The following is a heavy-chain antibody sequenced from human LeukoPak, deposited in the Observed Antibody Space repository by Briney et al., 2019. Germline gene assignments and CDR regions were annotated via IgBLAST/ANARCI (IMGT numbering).Heavy chain of an antibody. D-gene: IGHD5-18*01. V-gene: IGHV4-59*01. J-gene: IGHJ4*02. Sequence: SETLSLTCTVSGGSISSYYWSWIRQPPGKGLEWIGYIYYSGSTNYNPSLKSRVTISVDTSKNQFSLKLSSVTAADTAVYYCARVGGPIGSYGFFDYWGQGTLVTVSS. CDR1: GGSISSYY. CDR3: ARVGGPIGSYGFFDY. CDR2: IYYSGST.